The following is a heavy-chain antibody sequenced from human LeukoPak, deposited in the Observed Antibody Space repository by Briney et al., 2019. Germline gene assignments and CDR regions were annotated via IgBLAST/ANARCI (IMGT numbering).Heavy chain of an antibody. CDR1: GFTFSSYS. Sequence: GGSLRLSCAASGFTFSSYSMNWVRQAPGKGLEWVSSISSSSSYIYYADSVKGRFTISRDNAKNSLYLQMNSLRAEDTAVYYCARLYYDSSGYPSPFDYWVQVTLVTVSS. CDR2: ISSSSSYI. J-gene: IGHJ4*02. V-gene: IGHV3-21*01. CDR3: ARLYYDSSGYPSPFDY. D-gene: IGHD3-22*01.